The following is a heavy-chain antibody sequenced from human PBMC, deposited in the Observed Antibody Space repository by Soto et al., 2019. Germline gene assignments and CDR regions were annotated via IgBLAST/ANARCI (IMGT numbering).Heavy chain of an antibody. D-gene: IGHD6-13*01. CDR3: ARGGSSSWYWLDP. Sequence: QEQLVQSGAEVKKPGASVKVSCKASGYTLTSYDINWVRQASGQGLEWMGWMNPNSGITVYALKFQGRVTMTWNTSITTLYMELSSLRAEDTAVYYCARGGSSSWYWLDPWGQGTLVTVSS. J-gene: IGHJ5*02. V-gene: IGHV1-8*01. CDR1: GYTLTSYD. CDR2: MNPNSGIT.